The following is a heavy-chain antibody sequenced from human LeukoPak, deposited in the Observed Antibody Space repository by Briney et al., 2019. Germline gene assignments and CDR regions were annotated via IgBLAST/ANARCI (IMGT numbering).Heavy chain of an antibody. D-gene: IGHD6-13*01. J-gene: IGHJ4*02. CDR3: ASTTGWSIAAAGAYYFDY. CDR1: GYTFTGYY. V-gene: IGHV1-2*02. Sequence: GASVTVSCKASGYTFTGYYMHWVRQAPGQGLEWMGWINPNSGGTNYAQKFQGRVTMTRDTSISTAYMELSRLRSDDTAVYYCASTTGWSIAAAGAYYFDYWGQGTLVTVSS. CDR2: INPNSGGT.